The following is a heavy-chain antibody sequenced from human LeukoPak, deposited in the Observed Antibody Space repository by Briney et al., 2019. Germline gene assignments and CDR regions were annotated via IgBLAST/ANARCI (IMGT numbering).Heavy chain of an antibody. D-gene: IGHD6-19*01. V-gene: IGHV4-39*07. J-gene: IGHJ3*02. CDR2: IYYSGST. CDR1: GGSISSRTYY. Sequence: SETLSLTCTVSGGSISSRTYYWGWIRQPPGKGLEWIGSIYYSGSTYYNPSLKSRVSISVDTSKNQFSLKLSSVTAADTAVYYCARVTRGFIAVALDAFDIWGQGTMVTVSS. CDR3: ARVTRGFIAVALDAFDI.